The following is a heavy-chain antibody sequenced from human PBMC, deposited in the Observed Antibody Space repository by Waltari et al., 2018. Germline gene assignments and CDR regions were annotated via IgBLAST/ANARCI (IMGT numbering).Heavy chain of an antibody. CDR3: AITEDLWSGTLDY. CDR2: IDHDGIST. D-gene: IGHD3-3*01. CDR1: GFTFSSYW. V-gene: IGHV3-74*01. Sequence: EVQLVESGGGLVQPGGSLRLSCAASGFTFSSYWMHWVRQAPGKGLVWVSRIDHDGISTTYAASVKGRFTISRDNAKNTLYLQMNSLRAEDTAVYYCAITEDLWSGTLDYWGQGTLVTVSS. J-gene: IGHJ4*02.